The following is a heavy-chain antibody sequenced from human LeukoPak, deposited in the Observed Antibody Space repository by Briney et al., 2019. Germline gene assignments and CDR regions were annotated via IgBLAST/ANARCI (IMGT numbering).Heavy chain of an antibody. V-gene: IGHV1-2*02. Sequence: ASVKVSCKASIYTFTDNSIHWVRQAPGQGPQWMGWINPNSSDTHYARNFQDRVTMTRDTSVSTAYMELTSLRSDDTAMYYCARENSFGSGSYIFDSWGQGTLVTVSS. J-gene: IGHJ4*02. D-gene: IGHD3-10*01. CDR2: INPNSSDT. CDR1: IYTFTDNS. CDR3: ARENSFGSGSYIFDS.